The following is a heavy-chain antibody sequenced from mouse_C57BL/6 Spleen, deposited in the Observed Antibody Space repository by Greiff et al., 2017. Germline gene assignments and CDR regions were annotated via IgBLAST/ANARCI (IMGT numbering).Heavy chain of an antibody. D-gene: IGHD1-2*01. CDR1: GYTFTSYW. V-gene: IGHV1-69*01. Sequence: QVQLQQPGAELVMPGASVKLSCKASGYTFTSYWMHWVKQRPGQGLEWIGEIDPSDSYTNYNQKFKGKSTLTVDKSSSTAYMQLSSLTSEDSAVYYCARARLLRPFDDWGQGTTLTVAS. CDR3: ARARLLRPFDD. CDR2: IDPSDSYT. J-gene: IGHJ2*01.